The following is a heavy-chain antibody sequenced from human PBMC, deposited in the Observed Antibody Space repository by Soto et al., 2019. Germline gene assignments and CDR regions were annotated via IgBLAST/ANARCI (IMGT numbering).Heavy chain of an antibody. CDR3: ARVVQKDGGLLSNYYYGMDV. Sequence: SETLSLTCAVSGGSINTYYWSWVRQPPGKGLEWIGNIHHSGGTQYNPSLKSRVSMSVDKSKNQFSLHLTSVTAADTAVYYCARVVQKDGGLLSNYYYGMDVWGQGTTVTVSS. CDR1: GGSINTYY. J-gene: IGHJ6*02. D-gene: IGHD3-10*01. CDR2: IHHSGGT. V-gene: IGHV4-59*12.